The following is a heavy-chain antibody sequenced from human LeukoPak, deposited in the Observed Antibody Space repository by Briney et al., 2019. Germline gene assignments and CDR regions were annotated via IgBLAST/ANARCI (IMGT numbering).Heavy chain of an antibody. CDR3: ARGVHCSSTSCCASLPLRYYYMDV. V-gene: IGHV4-34*01. J-gene: IGHJ6*03. D-gene: IGHD2-2*01. Sequence: PSETLSLTCAVYGGSFSGYYWSWIRQPPGKGLEWIGEINHSGSTNYNPSLKSRVTISVDTSKNQFSLKLSSVTAADTAVYYCARGVHCSSTSCCASLPLRYYYMDVWGKGTTVTVSS. CDR2: INHSGST. CDR1: GGSFSGYY.